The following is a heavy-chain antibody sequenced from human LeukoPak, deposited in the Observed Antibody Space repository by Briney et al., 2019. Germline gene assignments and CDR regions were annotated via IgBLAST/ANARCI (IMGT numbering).Heavy chain of an antibody. D-gene: IGHD6-19*01. V-gene: IGHV3-74*01. CDR3: ASGTAVAGTGVDY. J-gene: IGHJ4*02. Sequence: PGGSLRLSCAASGFPFSSYWMHWLRPAPGKGLVWVSRINSDGSSTSYADSVKGRFTISRDNAKNTLYLQMNSLRAEDTAVYYCASGTAVAGTGVDYRGQGTLVTVSS. CDR2: INSDGSST. CDR1: GFPFSSYW.